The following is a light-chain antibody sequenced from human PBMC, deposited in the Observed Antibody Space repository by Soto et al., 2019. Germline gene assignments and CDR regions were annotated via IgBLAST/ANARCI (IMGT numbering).Light chain of an antibody. V-gene: IGKV3-20*01. CDR3: HQYGSSLGT. CDR2: DAV. J-gene: IGKJ2*01. CDR1: QSVTGTN. Sequence: EIVLTQSPGTLSLSPGEGATLSCRASQSVTGTNLAWYQQRPGQAPRLLIYDAVRRATGIPDRFSGSGSGTDFTLTISRLEPEDFAVYYCHQYGSSLGTLGQGTKVEI.